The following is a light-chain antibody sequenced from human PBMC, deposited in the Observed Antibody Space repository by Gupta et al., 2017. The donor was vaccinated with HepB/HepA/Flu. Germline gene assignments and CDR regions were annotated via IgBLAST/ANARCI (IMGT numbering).Light chain of an antibody. CDR3: QQYGSSPFT. CDR1: QSFSSSF. CDR2: GAS. V-gene: IGKV3-20*01. Sequence: EIVLTQSPGTLSFSPWERATLSCRAIQSFSSSFLAWYQQKPGQAPRLLIYGASSRATGIPDRFSGSVSGTDFTLTITRREPEDFAVYYCQQYGSSPFTFGPGTKVDIK. J-gene: IGKJ3*01.